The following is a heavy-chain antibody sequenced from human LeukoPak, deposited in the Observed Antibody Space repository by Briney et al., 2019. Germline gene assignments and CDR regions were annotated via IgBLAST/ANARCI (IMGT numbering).Heavy chain of an antibody. J-gene: IGHJ4*02. D-gene: IGHD2-21*01. CDR3: ARRGYCGGDCYSDY. Sequence: PRESLKISCKGSGYSFATYWIGWVRQMPGKGLEWMGIVYPGDSDTRYSPSFQGQVTISADKSISTAFLQWSSLKASDTAMYYCARRGYCGGDCYSDYWGQGTLVTVSS. CDR2: VYPGDSDT. CDR1: GYSFATYW. V-gene: IGHV5-51*01.